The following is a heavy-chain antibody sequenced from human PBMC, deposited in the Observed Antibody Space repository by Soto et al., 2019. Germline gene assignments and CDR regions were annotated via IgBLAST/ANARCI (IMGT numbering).Heavy chain of an antibody. CDR2: ISSSSSYI. D-gene: IGHD6-13*01. Sequence: GGSLRLSCAASGFTFSSYSMNWVRQAPGKGLEWVSSISSSSSYIYYADTVKGRFTISRDNAKNSLYLQMNSLRAEDTAVYYCARDRAAGTDWFDLWGQGTLVTVSS. CDR1: GFTFSSYS. V-gene: IGHV3-21*01. CDR3: ARDRAAGTDWFDL. J-gene: IGHJ5*02.